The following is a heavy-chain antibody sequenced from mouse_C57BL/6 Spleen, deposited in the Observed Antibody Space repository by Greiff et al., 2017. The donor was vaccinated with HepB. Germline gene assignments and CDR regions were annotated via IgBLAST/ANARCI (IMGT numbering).Heavy chain of an antibody. CDR2: IYPGDGDT. Sequence: QVQLQQSGPELVKPGASVKISCKASGYAFSSSWMNWVKQRPGKGLEWIGRIYPGDGDTNYNGKFKGKATLTADKSSSTAYMQLSSLTAEDSAVCFCARSDYGSPFDDWGKGTTLTVAS. J-gene: IGHJ2*01. CDR3: ARSDYGSPFDD. CDR1: GYAFSSSW. D-gene: IGHD1-1*01. V-gene: IGHV1-82*01.